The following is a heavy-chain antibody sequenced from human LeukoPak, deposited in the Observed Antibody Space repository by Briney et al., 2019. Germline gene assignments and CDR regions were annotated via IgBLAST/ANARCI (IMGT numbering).Heavy chain of an antibody. Sequence: SETLSLTRTVSGGSISSYYWSWIRQPPGKGLEWIGYIYYSGSTNYNPSLKSRVTISVDTSKNQCSLKLCSVTAADTAVYYCASIDRDSSGSYFDYWGQGTLVTVSS. V-gene: IGHV4-59*12. J-gene: IGHJ4*02. CDR2: IYYSGST. CDR1: GGSISSYY. CDR3: ASIDRDSSGSYFDY. D-gene: IGHD3-22*01.